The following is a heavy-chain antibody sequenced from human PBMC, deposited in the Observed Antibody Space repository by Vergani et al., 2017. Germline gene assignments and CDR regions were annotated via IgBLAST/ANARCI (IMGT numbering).Heavy chain of an antibody. CDR1: GYTFTGYY. Sequence: QVQLVQSGAEVKKPGASVKVSCKASGYTFTGYYMHWVRQAPGQGLEWMGWINPNSGGTNYAQKFQGRVTISRDNSKNTLYLQMNSLRAEDTAVYYCAKAMIVEPHDYWGQGTLVTVSS. V-gene: IGHV1-2*02. CDR3: AKAMIVEPHDY. D-gene: IGHD3-22*01. CDR2: INPNSGGT. J-gene: IGHJ4*02.